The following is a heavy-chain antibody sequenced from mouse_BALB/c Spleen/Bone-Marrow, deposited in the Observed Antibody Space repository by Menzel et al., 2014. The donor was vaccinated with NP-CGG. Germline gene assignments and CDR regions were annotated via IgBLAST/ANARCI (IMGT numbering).Heavy chain of an antibody. CDR3: ARGITTATFAY. Sequence: QVQLQQSGPELVKPGASVKISCKASGYTFTDYYINWVKQKPGQGLEWIGWIYPRNNNTKYNERSKDKATLTVDTPSSTAYMQLSSLTSEDTAVYFCARGITTATFAYWGQGTLVTVSA. V-gene: IGHV1-84*02. CDR1: GYTFTDYY. D-gene: IGHD1-2*01. CDR2: IYPRNNNT. J-gene: IGHJ3*01.